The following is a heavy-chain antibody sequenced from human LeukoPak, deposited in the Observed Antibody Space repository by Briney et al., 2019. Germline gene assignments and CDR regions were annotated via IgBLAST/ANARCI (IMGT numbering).Heavy chain of an antibody. V-gene: IGHV4-61*02. D-gene: IGHD3-22*01. J-gene: IGHJ6*02. CDR1: GGSISSGSYY. Sequence: SETLPLTCTVSGGSISSGSYYWSWIRQPAGKGLEWIGRIYTSGSTNYNPSLKSRVTISVDTSKNQFSLKLSSVTAADTAVYYCARMYDSSGYSYYGMDVWGQGTTVTVSS. CDR2: IYTSGST. CDR3: ARMYDSSGYSYYGMDV.